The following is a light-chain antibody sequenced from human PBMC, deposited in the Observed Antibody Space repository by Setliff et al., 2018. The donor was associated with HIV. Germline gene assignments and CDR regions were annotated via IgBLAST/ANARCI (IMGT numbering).Light chain of an antibody. J-gene: IGLJ1*01. Sequence: QSALAQPASVSGSPGQSITISCTGTSSDVGGYIYVSWYQQHPGKAPKLMIYDASKRPSGVSNRFSVSKSGNTASLTISGLQAEDEADYYCSSYTSSSTGPYVFGTGTKVTVL. CDR1: SSDVGGYIY. CDR3: SSYTSSSTGPYV. CDR2: DAS. V-gene: IGLV2-14*01.